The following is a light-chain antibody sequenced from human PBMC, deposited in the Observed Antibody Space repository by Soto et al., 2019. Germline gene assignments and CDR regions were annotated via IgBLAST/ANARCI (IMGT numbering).Light chain of an antibody. Sequence: DIQMTQSPSSLSASVGDRVTITFRASHSISTYLNWYQQKPGKAPKLLIYGASSLQGGVPSRFSGSGSGTDFTLTISSPQPEDFATYYCQQSSSIPITFGQGTRLEIK. CDR2: GAS. V-gene: IGKV1-39*01. CDR1: HSISTY. CDR3: QQSSSIPIT. J-gene: IGKJ5*01.